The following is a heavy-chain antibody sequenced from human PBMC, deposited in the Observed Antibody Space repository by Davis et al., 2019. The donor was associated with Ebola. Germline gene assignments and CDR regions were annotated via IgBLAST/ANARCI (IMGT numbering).Heavy chain of an antibody. Sequence: PGGSLRLSCAASGFTVSSNYMSWVRQAPGKGLEWVSVIYSGGSTYYADSVKGRFTISRDNSKNTLYLQMNNLRPEDTAVYYCARDVGSAWRWFDPWGQGILVTVSS. V-gene: IGHV3-53*01. CDR1: GFTVSSNY. D-gene: IGHD6-19*01. J-gene: IGHJ5*02. CDR2: IYSGGST. CDR3: ARDVGSAWRWFDP.